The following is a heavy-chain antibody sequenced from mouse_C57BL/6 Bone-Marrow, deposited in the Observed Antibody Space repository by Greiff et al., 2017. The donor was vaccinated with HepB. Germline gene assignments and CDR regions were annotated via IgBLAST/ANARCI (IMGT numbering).Heavy chain of an antibody. V-gene: IGHV2-6*01. D-gene: IGHD2-2*01. Sequence: VKLMESGPGLVAPSQCLSITCTVSGFSLTSYGVDWVRQSPGKGLEWLGVIWGVGSTNYNSALKSRLSISKDNSKSQVFLKMNSLQTDDTAMYYCASGFYGHEGFAYWGQGTLVTVSA. CDR1: GFSLTSYG. CDR2: IWGVGST. J-gene: IGHJ3*01. CDR3: ASGFYGHEGFAY.